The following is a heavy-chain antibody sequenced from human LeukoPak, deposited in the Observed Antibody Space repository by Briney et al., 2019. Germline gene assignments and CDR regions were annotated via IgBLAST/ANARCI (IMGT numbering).Heavy chain of an antibody. CDR1: VCTFISYA. V-gene: IGHV1-69*13. Sequence: SVKVSCKASVCTFISYAISWVRQAPGQGLEWMGGIIPIFGTANYAQKFQGRVTITADESTSTAYMELSSLRSEDTAVYYCARGSRSYDSSGGDFDYWGQGTLVTVSS. J-gene: IGHJ4*02. D-gene: IGHD3-22*01. CDR3: ARGSRSYDSSGGDFDY. CDR2: IIPIFGTA.